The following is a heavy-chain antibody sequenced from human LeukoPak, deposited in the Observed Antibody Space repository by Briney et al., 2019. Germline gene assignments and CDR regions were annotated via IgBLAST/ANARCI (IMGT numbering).Heavy chain of an antibody. J-gene: IGHJ4*02. CDR1: GFSFSNYG. V-gene: IGHV3-33*01. D-gene: IGHD4-23*01. CDR2: IWYDGSKK. CDR3: TRRDGDNDRGFDF. Sequence: PGTSLRLSCTASGFSFSNYGMHGVRQTPVKGLYWVAVIWYDGSKKYYAESVKGRFTISRDNSKNTLYLQMNRLRVEDTAVYFCTRRDGDNDRGFDFWGQGNLVTVSS.